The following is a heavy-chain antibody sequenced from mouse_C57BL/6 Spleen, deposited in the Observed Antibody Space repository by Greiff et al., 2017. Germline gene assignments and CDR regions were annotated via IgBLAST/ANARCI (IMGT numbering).Heavy chain of an antibody. V-gene: IGHV2-9-1*01. J-gene: IGHJ1*03. CDR3: ATITTVVAKGYVDV. CDR1: GFSLTSYA. D-gene: IGHD1-1*01. CDR2: IWTGGGT. Sequence: VMLVESGPGLVAPSQSLSITCTVSGFSLTSYAISWVRQPPGKGLEWLGVIWTGGGTNYNSALKSRLSISKDNSKSQVFLKMNSLQTDDTARYYCATITTVVAKGYVDVWGTGTTVTVSS.